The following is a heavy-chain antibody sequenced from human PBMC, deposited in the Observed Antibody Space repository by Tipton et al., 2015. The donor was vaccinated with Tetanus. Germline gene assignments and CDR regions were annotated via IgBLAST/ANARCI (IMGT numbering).Heavy chain of an antibody. CDR2: ISSSSSYI. D-gene: IGHD1-26*01. Sequence: SLRLSCAASGFTFSSYSMNWVRQAPGKGLEWVSSISSSSSYIYYADSVKGRFTISRDNAKNSLYLQMNSLRAEDTAVYYCARPPKPRVGAPPSFYMDVWGKGTTVPVSS. V-gene: IGHV3-21*01. CDR1: GFTFSSYS. J-gene: IGHJ6*03. CDR3: ARPPKPRVGAPPSFYMDV.